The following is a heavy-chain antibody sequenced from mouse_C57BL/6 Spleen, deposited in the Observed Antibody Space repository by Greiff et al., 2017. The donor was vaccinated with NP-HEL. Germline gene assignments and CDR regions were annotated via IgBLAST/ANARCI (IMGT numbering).Heavy chain of an antibody. Sequence: QVTLKVSGAELARPGASVKLSCKASGYTFTSYGIRWVKQRPGQGLEWIGEIYPRSGNTYYNEKFKGKATLTADKSSSTAYMELRSLTSEDSAVYFCARGDSPYYFGYWGQGTTLTGSS. CDR2: IYPRSGNT. J-gene: IGHJ2*01. CDR3: ARGDSPYYFGY. CDR1: GYTFTSYG. D-gene: IGHD2-12*01. V-gene: IGHV1-81*01.